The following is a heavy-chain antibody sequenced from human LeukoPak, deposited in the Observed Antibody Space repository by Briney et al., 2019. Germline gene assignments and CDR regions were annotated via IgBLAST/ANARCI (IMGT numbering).Heavy chain of an antibody. V-gene: IGHV3-74*01. CDR2: IANDRSST. CDR1: GFTFSSYW. J-gene: IGHJ4*02. Sequence: GGSLRISCAASGFTFSSYWMSWVRQAPGKGLVWVSRIANDRSSTTYADSVKGRFSISSDNAKNTLYLQMNSLRVEDTAVYYCARGRPHGNDYWGQGTLVTVSS. CDR3: ARGRPHGNDY. D-gene: IGHD4-23*01.